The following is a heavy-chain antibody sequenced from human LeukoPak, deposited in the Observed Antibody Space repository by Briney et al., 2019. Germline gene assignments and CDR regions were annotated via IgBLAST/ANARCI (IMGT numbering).Heavy chain of an antibody. CDR1: GYTFTSYD. CDR3: ARVGYSYGSYYFDY. Sequence: ASVKVSCTASGYTFTSYDINWVRQATGQGLEWMGWMNPNSGNTGYAQKFQGRVTITRNTSISTAYMELSSLRSEDTAVYYCARVGYSYGSYYFDYWGQGTLVTVSS. D-gene: IGHD5-18*01. CDR2: MNPNSGNT. V-gene: IGHV1-8*03. J-gene: IGHJ4*02.